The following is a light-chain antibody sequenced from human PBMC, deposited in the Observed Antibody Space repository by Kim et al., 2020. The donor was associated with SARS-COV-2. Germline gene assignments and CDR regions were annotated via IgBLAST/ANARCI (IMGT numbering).Light chain of an antibody. CDR2: GAS. Sequence: PWERATVSCRCSQSLSISSLAGYQQQPGQAPRILINGASCRATGIPDRFSSSGSGTTFSLTISRMEPEDFAVYYCRQYGSSPPWTFGQGTKVEIK. CDR3: RQYGSSPPWT. CDR1: QSLSISS. J-gene: IGKJ1*01. V-gene: IGKV3-20*01.